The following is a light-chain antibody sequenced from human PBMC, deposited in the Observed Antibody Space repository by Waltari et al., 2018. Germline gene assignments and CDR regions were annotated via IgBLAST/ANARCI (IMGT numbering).Light chain of an antibody. CDR3: QSYDTSLSGSFV. J-gene: IGLJ1*01. V-gene: IGLV1-40*01. CDR1: SSNIGAGSA. Sequence: QAVLTQPPSVSGAPGQRVTIFCTGSSSNIGAGSAAHWYQQLPGTAPKLLIYGNSNRPSGVPDRFSGSKSGTSASLAITGLQTDDEADYYCQSYDTSLSGSFVFGTGTKVTVL. CDR2: GNS.